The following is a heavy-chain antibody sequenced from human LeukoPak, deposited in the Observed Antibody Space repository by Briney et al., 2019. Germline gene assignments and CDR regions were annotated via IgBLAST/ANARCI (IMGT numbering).Heavy chain of an antibody. D-gene: IGHD1-14*01. CDR3: TTHRGNRSRYFDY. Sequence: GGSLRLSCAASGFTFSNAWMSWVRQAPGKGLEWVGRIKSKTDGGTTDYAAPAKGRFTISRDDSKNTLYLQMNSLKTEDTAVYYCTTHRGNRSRYFDYWGQGTLVTVSS. CDR2: IKSKTDGGTT. J-gene: IGHJ4*02. CDR1: GFTFSNAW. V-gene: IGHV3-15*01.